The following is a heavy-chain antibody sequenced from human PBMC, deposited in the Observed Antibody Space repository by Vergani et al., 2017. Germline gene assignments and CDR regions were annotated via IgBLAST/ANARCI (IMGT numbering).Heavy chain of an antibody. D-gene: IGHD1-26*01. CDR1: GFTFNTYG. V-gene: IGHV3-23*04. CDR3: ARKGPYSGSYYFDY. CDR2: ISGSGVST. Sequence: EVQLVESGGGLVQPGGSLRLSCAASGFTFNTYGMSWVRQAPGKGLEWVSAISGSGVSTHYADSVKGRFTISRDNSKNTLYVQMNSLRAEDTAAYYCARKGPYSGSYYFDYWGKGTLVSVSS. J-gene: IGHJ4*02.